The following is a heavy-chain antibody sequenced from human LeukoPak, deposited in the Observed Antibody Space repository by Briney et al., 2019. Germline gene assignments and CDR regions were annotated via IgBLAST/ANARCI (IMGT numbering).Heavy chain of an antibody. CDR1: GGSVTSTNW. Sequence: SETLSLTCGVSGGSVTSTNWWTWVRQPPGKGLEWIGEVHLDGRTNYNPSLKSRLTMSVDLSENHVSLKLASVTAADTAVYYCAREGGFYRPLDYSGQGTLVTVSS. CDR3: AREGGFYRPLDY. D-gene: IGHD3-3*01. CDR2: VHLDGRT. V-gene: IGHV4-4*02. J-gene: IGHJ4*02.